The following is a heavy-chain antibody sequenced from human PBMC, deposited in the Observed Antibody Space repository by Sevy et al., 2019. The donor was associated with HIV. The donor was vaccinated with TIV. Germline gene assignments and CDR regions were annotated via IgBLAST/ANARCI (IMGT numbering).Heavy chain of an antibody. CDR3: ARDPRMYGDYLLAYFDS. CDR2: IGYDGSNK. V-gene: IGHV3-33*01. J-gene: IGHJ4*02. D-gene: IGHD2-8*01. Sequence: GGSLRLSCAASGFTPSTYGMHWVRQAPGKGPEWVAVIGYDGSNKYYADSVRGRFTISRDNSKNTLFQQMDSLRAEDTADYYCARDPRMYGDYLLAYFDSWGQGTLVTVSS. CDR1: GFTPSTYG.